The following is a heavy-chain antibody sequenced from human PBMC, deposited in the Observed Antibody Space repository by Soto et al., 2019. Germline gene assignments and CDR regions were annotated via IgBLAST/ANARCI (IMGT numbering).Heavy chain of an antibody. CDR2: INHNGST. CDR3: ARDKITGLFDY. V-gene: IGHV4-34*01. J-gene: IGHJ4*02. D-gene: IGHD2-8*02. Sequence: QVQLQQWGAGLLKPSETLSLTCAVYGGSFSGYDWTWIRQPPGTGLEWIGEINHNGSTNYNTSLTSPVTISVDTSKNQFSLKLTSVTAAGTAVYYGARDKITGLFDYWGQGTLVTVSS. CDR1: GGSFSGYD.